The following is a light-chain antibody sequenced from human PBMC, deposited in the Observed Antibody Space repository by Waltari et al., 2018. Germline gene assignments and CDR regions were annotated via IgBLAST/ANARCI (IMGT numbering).Light chain of an antibody. V-gene: IGLV2-14*01. J-gene: IGLJ1*01. CDR1: NSDIGSYNF. CDR2: EVS. Sequence: QSALTQPASVSGSPGQSITISCTGTNSDIGSYNFVSWYQQHPNKVPKLVLYEVSNRPSGVSYSFSGSKAGNTACLTISGLQAEDEAEYYCSSYTKSTTQVFGTGTKVTVL. CDR3: SSYTKSTTQV.